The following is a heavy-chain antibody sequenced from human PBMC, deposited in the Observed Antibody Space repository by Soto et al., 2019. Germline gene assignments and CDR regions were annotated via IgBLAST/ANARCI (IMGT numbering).Heavy chain of an antibody. V-gene: IGHV4-59*01. CDR1: CGFI. J-gene: IGHJ5*01. CDR2: IYNSGRY. Sequence: SETLSLTCTVSCGFIWGWSRQSPDKGLEWIGYIYNSGRYNYNPSLESRLTISIDTSKNQFSLRLASVTAADTAVYYCARTLPNRQLFDSWSQGTLVTVSS. CDR3: ARTLPNRQLFDS. D-gene: IGHD5-18*01.